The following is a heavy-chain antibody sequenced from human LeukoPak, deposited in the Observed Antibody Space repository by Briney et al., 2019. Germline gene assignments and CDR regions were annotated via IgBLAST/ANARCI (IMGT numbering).Heavy chain of an antibody. V-gene: IGHV3-23*01. D-gene: IGHD6-19*01. CDR3: AKALTSGWYLFDY. J-gene: IGHJ4*02. CDR2: ISGGST. Sequence: PGGSLRLSCEGSGFTFTTYAMNWVRQAPGKGLEWVSAISGGSTFYADSVKGRFIISRDNSKNTLYLQMNSLRGEDTAVYCCAKALTSGWYLFDYWGQGALVAVSS. CDR1: GFTFTTYA.